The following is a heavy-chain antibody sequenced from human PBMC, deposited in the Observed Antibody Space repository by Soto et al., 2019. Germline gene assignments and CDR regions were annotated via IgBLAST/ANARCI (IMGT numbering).Heavy chain of an antibody. CDR1: GGSISSCCLH. CDR2: IYYSGTT. J-gene: IGHJ5*02. D-gene: IGHD3-16*01. V-gene: IGHV4-61*05. Sequence: PSETLSLTCTVSGGSISSCCLHWFWLRHPPGKGLEWIGYIYYSGTTYYHPSLTSRVTISVDTSKNQFSLKLSSVTAADTAVYYCARLGAQEIAPWGQGTLVTVSS. CDR3: ARLGAQEIAP.